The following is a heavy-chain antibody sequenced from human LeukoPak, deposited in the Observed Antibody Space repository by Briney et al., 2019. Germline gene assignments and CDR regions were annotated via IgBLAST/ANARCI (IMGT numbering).Heavy chain of an antibody. D-gene: IGHD1/OR15-1a*01. Sequence: GGSLRLSCAASGFTFSSYSMNWVRQAPGKGLEWVSSISSSSSYIYYADSVKGRFTISRDNAKNTAYLQMNSLRADDTAVYYCARGNTGTGDYWGQGTLVTVSS. J-gene: IGHJ4*02. CDR1: GFTFSSYS. CDR3: ARGNTGTGDY. CDR2: ISSSSSYI. V-gene: IGHV3-21*04.